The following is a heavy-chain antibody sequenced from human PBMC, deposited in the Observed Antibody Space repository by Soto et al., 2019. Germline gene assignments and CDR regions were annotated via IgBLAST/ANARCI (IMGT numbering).Heavy chain of an antibody. J-gene: IGHJ6*02. CDR1: GGTFSSYA. Sequence: SVKVSCKASGGTFSSYAISWVRQAPGQGLEWMGGIIPIFGTANYAQKFQGRVTITADESTSTAYMELSSLRSEDTAVYYCAEGSTTVTNYYYGMDVWGQGTTVTVSS. CDR3: AEGSTTVTNYYYGMDV. D-gene: IGHD4-17*01. CDR2: IIPIFGTA. V-gene: IGHV1-69*13.